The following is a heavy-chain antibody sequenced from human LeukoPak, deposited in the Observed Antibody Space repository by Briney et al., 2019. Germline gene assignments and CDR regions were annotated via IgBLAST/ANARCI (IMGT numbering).Heavy chain of an antibody. D-gene: IGHD6-19*01. Sequence: GGSLRLSCAASGFTFNSYAMTWVRQAPGKGLEWVSAISGSGGTTYYAASVKGRFTISRDNSKNTLYLQMDSLRAEDTAVYYCAKVLGRSGWQTDYWGQGTLVSVSS. CDR1: GFTFNSYA. J-gene: IGHJ4*02. CDR3: AKVLGRSGWQTDY. CDR2: ISGSGGTT. V-gene: IGHV3-23*01.